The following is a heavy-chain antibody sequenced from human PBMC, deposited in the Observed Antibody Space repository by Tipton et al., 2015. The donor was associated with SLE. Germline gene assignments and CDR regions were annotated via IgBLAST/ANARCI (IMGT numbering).Heavy chain of an antibody. CDR2: IYYSGST. CDR1: GFTFSSYS. D-gene: IGHD6-13*01. CDR3: ARGGRYSSSWTPFDY. Sequence: LRLSCAASGFTFSSYSMNWVRQAPGKGLEWVGSIYYSGSTYYNPSLKSRVTISVDTSKNQFSLKLSSVTAADTAVYYCARGGRYSSSWTPFDYWGQGTLVTVSS. V-gene: IGHV4-39*07. J-gene: IGHJ4*02.